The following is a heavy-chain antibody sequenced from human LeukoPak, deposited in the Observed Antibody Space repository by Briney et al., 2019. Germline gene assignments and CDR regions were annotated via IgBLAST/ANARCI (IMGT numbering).Heavy chain of an antibody. CDR3: AELGITMIGGV. CDR1: GFTFSNYR. V-gene: IGHV3-21*01. J-gene: IGHJ6*04. Sequence: GGSLRLSCAASGFTFSNYRMNWVRQAPGKGLEWVSSISTSSIYIYYADSLKGRFTISRDNAKNSLYLQMNSLRAEDTAVYYCAELGITMIGGVWGKGTTVTISS. CDR2: ISTSSIYI. D-gene: IGHD3-10*02.